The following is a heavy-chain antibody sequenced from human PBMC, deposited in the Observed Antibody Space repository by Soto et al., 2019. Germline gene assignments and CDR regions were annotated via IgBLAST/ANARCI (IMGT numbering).Heavy chain of an antibody. V-gene: IGHV1-18*01. J-gene: IGHJ4*02. CDR3: ARSVSPAGY. CDR2: IRAYNGNT. Sequence: QVQLVQSGAEVKKPGASVKVSCKASGYTFTRYAISWVRQAPGPGLEWMGWIRAYNGNTNYAQKLQGIVTMTPDTSTTTASMELRSVRCVDTAVYYCARSVSPAGYWGQGTLVSVSS. CDR1: GYTFTRYA.